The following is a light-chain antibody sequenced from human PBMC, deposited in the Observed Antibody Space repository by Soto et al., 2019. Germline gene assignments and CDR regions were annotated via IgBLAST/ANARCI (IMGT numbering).Light chain of an antibody. V-gene: IGKV1-5*03. CDR2: LAS. CDR3: QQSHTYLWM. Sequence: DIQMTQTPSTLSASVGDRVTITCRASQTIINWLAWYQQKSGKAPKLLIYLASTLECEVPSRFSGRGSETEFTLTINSLQPDDSATYYCQQSHTYLWMCGQGTKVDI. CDR1: QTIINW. J-gene: IGKJ1*01.